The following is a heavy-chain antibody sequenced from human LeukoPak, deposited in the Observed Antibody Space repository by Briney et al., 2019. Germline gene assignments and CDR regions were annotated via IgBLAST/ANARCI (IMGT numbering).Heavy chain of an antibody. CDR1: GFTFSRYW. J-gene: IGHJ5*02. V-gene: IGHV3-74*01. CDR3: ATAGGDGSRMGFDP. CDR2: ISADGRVT. D-gene: IGHD2-15*01. Sequence: GGSLRLSCADSGFTFSRYWMHWVRQTPGKGLMWVSGISADGRVTRYADSVKGRFTISRDNTKSTLYLQMHSLIAEDTAVYYCATAGGDGSRMGFDPWGQGTLVTVSS.